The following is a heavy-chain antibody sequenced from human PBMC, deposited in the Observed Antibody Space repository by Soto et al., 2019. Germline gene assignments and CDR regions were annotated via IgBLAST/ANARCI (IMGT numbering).Heavy chain of an antibody. CDR1: GGSISSGGYS. CDR3: ARVWGYYFDY. J-gene: IGHJ4*02. V-gene: IGHV4-30-4*07. CDR2: IYYSGST. Sequence: SETLSLTCAVSGGSISSGGYSWSWFRQPPGKGLEWIGYIYYSGSTYYNPSLKSRVTISVDTSKNQFSLKLSSVTAADTAVYYCARVWGYYFDYWGQGTLVTVSS. D-gene: IGHD3-10*01.